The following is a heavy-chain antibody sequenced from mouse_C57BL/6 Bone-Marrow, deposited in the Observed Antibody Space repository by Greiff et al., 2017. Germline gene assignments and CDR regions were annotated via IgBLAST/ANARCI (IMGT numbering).Heavy chain of an antibody. CDR3: ARPYYFGSSDYFDC. V-gene: IGHV1-78*01. D-gene: IGHD1-1*01. CDR2: IYPRDGKT. CDR1: GYTFTDHT. J-gene: IGHJ2*01. Sequence: VQLQQPDAELVKPGASVKISCKASGYTFTDHTIHWMKQRPEQGLEWIGYIYPRDGKTNYNEKFKGKTTLTADKSSSPAYMQLNSLTSEDSAVYFCARPYYFGSSDYFDCWGQGTTLTVSS.